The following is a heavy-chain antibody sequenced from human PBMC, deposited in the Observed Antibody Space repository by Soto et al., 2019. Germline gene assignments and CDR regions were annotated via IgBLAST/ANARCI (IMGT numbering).Heavy chain of an antibody. CDR1: GYTFTGYF. D-gene: IGHD4-4*01. Sequence: ASVKVSCKASGYTFTGYFIHWVRQAPGQGLEWMGWINPKSGDTHYAQRFQGWVTMTRDTSISTAYMELGSLTSDDAAMYFCARNDDYSEVFDSWGQGTLVTVS. J-gene: IGHJ4*02. CDR2: INPKSGDT. V-gene: IGHV1-2*04. CDR3: ARNDDYSEVFDS.